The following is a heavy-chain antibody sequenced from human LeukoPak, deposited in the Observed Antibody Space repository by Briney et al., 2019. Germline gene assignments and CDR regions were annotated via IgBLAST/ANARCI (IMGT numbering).Heavy chain of an antibody. Sequence: SETLSLTCTVSGGSISSYYWSWIRQPPGKGLEWIGYIYYSGSTTYNPSLKSRVTISVDTSKNQLSLKLSSVTAADTAVYYCARHQDVGAIAFDYWGQGTLVTVSS. J-gene: IGHJ4*02. CDR1: GGSISSYY. CDR3: ARHQDVGAIAFDY. D-gene: IGHD1-26*01. CDR2: IYYSGST. V-gene: IGHV4-59*08.